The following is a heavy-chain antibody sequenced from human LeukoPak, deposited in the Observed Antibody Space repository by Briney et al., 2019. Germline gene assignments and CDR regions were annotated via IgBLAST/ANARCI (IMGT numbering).Heavy chain of an antibody. Sequence: GGSLRLSCAASGFTFSSYGMHWVRQAPGKGLEWVAVIWYDGSNKYYADSVKGRFTISRDNSKNTLYLQMNSLRAEDTAVYYCARGNGWYPYYFDYWGQGTLVTVSS. CDR2: IWYDGSNK. V-gene: IGHV3-33*01. J-gene: IGHJ4*02. CDR1: GFTFSSYG. CDR3: ARGNGWYPYYFDY. D-gene: IGHD6-19*01.